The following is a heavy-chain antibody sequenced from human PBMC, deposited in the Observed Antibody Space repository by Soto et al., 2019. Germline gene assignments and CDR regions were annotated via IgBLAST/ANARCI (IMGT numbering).Heavy chain of an antibody. Sequence: GEALKVSCKGSGYSFTRYWIGWVLQIPGKGLEWMGIIYPGDSDTRYSPSFQGQVTISADKSISTAYLQWSSLKASDTAMYYCARQSGIAARPDLEFDYWGQGTLVTVSS. J-gene: IGHJ4*02. CDR1: GYSFTRYW. CDR3: ARQSGIAARPDLEFDY. V-gene: IGHV5-51*01. D-gene: IGHD6-6*01. CDR2: IYPGDSDT.